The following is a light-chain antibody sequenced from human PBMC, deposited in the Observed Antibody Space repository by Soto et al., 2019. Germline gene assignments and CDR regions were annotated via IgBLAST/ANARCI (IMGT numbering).Light chain of an antibody. CDR3: QQYNSYSLC. Sequence: DIQMTQSPSTLSASVGDRVTITCRASQSISNWLAWYQQKPGKAPKLLIYKASSLESGVPSRFSGSGSGTEFTLTISSLQPDDFATYYCQQYNSYSLCFGGGTKVEIK. J-gene: IGKJ4*01. CDR1: QSISNW. V-gene: IGKV1-5*03. CDR2: KAS.